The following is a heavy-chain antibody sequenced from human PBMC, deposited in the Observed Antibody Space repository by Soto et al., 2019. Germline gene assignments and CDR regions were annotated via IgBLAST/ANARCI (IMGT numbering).Heavy chain of an antibody. CDR3: ARDLAKGGGSAGFDY. CDR1: GDTFTANY. CDR2: INPKSGGT. V-gene: IGHV1-2*02. D-gene: IGHD1-26*01. J-gene: IGHJ4*02. Sequence: ASVKVACKASGDTFTANYIHWVRPAPGQGFEWMGWINPKSGGTKYPQKFQGRVTMTRDTSLSTVCMTLTRLTSDDTAVYYCARDLAKGGGSAGFDYWGQGTLATVSS.